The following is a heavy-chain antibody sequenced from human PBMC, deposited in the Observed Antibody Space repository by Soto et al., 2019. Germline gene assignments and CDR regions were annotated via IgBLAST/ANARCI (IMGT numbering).Heavy chain of an antibody. CDR3: ARDRTIFGVVLNYYFDY. D-gene: IGHD3-3*01. CDR1: GFTFSSYA. Sequence: EVQLLESGGGLVQPGGSLRLSCAASGFTFSSYAMSWVRQAPGKGLEWVSAISGSGGSTYYADSVKGRFTISRDNSKNTLYLQMNSLSAEDTAVYYCARDRTIFGVVLNYYFDYWGQGTLVTVSS. J-gene: IGHJ4*02. CDR2: ISGSGGST. V-gene: IGHV3-23*01.